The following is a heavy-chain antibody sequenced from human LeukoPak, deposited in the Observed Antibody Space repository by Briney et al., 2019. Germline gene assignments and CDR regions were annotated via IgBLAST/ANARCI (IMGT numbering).Heavy chain of an antibody. J-gene: IGHJ4*02. CDR2: ISNDGSRK. V-gene: IGHV3-30*03. D-gene: IGHD3-3*01. CDR1: GFTFSRHG. CDR3: ARDRAWNYFDY. Sequence: GGSLRLSCAPSGFTFSRHGMHWVRQAPGRGLEWVAIISNDGSRKYYAHSVEGRFTISRDNSKNTLYLRMDSLRAEDTAVYYCARDRAWNYFDYWGQGTLVTVSS.